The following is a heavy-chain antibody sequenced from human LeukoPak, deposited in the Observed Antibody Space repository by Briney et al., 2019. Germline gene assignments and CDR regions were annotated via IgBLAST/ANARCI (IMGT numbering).Heavy chain of an antibody. CDR3: ASDIAVAGIKPLPY. V-gene: IGHV4-38-2*01. Sequence: GSLRLSCAASGFTFSSYSMNWIRQPPGKRLEWIGSIYHSGSTYYNPSLKSRVTISVDTSKNQFSLKLSSVTAADTAVYYCASDIAVAGIKPLPYWGQGTLVTVSS. D-gene: IGHD6-19*01. CDR1: GFTFSSYS. J-gene: IGHJ4*02. CDR2: IYHSGST.